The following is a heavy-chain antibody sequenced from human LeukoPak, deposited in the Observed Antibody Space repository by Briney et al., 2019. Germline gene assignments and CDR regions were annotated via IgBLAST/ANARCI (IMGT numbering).Heavy chain of an antibody. CDR3: ARGYYIFLPVYYIDY. CDR2: IYYSGST. V-gene: IGHV4-59*01. Sequence: SETLSLTCTVSGGSISSYYWSWIRQPPGKGLEWIGYIYYSGSTNYNPSLKSRVTISVDTSKNQFSLKLSSVTAADTAVYYCARGYYIFLPVYYIDYGGKEPRFTVS. CDR1: GGSISSYY. D-gene: IGHD3-9*01. J-gene: IGHJ4*02.